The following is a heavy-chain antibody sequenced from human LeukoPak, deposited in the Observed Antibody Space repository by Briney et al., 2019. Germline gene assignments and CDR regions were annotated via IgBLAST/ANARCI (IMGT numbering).Heavy chain of an antibody. CDR1: GYTFTNYA. J-gene: IGHJ4*02. D-gene: IGHD5-12*01. Sequence: GASVKVSCKASGYTFTNYAMHWVRQAPGQGLEWMGWINAGNGNTKYSQKFQGRVTITRDTSASTAYMELSSLTSEDTAMYYCARALWNSGYPFDYWGQGTLVTVSS. CDR2: INAGNGNT. CDR3: ARALWNSGYPFDY. V-gene: IGHV1-3*01.